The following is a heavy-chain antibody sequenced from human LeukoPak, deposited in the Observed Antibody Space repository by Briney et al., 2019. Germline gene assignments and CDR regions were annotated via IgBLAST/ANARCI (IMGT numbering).Heavy chain of an antibody. Sequence: PGGSLRLSCAASGFTFSTYWMTWVRQAPGKGLEWVANVKQDGSEEYYVDSVKGRFTISRDNAKNSLYLQMNSLRAEDTAVYYCARDTIAAAGTSWGQGTLVTVSS. CDR1: GFTFSTYW. CDR3: ARDTIAAAGTS. V-gene: IGHV3-7*01. CDR2: VKQDGSEE. D-gene: IGHD6-13*01. J-gene: IGHJ4*02.